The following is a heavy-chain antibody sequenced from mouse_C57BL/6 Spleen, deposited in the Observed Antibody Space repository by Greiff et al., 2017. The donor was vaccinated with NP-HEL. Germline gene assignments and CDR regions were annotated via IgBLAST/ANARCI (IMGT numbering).Heavy chain of an antibody. D-gene: IGHD4-1*01. CDR3: ASGTGTGYFDV. V-gene: IGHV1-61*01. Sequence: QMQLKQSGAELVRPGSSVKLSCKASGYTFTSYWMDWVKQRPGQGLEWIGNIYPSDSETHYNQKFKDKATLTVDKSSSTAYMQLSSLTSEDSAVYDCASGTGTGYFDVWGTGTTVTVSS. CDR2: IYPSDSET. J-gene: IGHJ1*03. CDR1: GYTFTSYW.